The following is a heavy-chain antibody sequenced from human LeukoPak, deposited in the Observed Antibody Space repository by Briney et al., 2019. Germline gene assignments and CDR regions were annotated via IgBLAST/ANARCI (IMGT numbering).Heavy chain of an antibody. CDR1: GFSFSGYS. CDR3: ARDSCYYGSGSYYWLDY. Sequence: PGGSLRLSCAASGFSFSGYSMNWVRQAPGKGLEWVSYISRSSSTIYYADSVKGRFTISRDNAENSLYLQMNSLRAEDTAVYYCARDSCYYGSGSYYWLDYWGQGILVTVSS. V-gene: IGHV3-48*01. D-gene: IGHD3-10*01. J-gene: IGHJ4*02. CDR2: ISRSSSTI.